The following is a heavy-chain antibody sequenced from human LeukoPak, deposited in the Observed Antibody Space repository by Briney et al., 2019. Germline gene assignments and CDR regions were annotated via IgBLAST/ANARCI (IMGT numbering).Heavy chain of an antibody. D-gene: IGHD4-17*01. J-gene: IGHJ4*02. CDR3: ARVSDYGDYLNY. Sequence: PSETLSLTCAVYGGSFSGYYWSWIRQPPGKGLEWIGEINHSGSTNYNPSLKSRVTISVDTSKNQFSLKLSSVTAADTAVYYCARVSDYGDYLNYWGQGNLVTVSS. CDR1: GGSFSGYY. CDR2: INHSGST. V-gene: IGHV4-34*01.